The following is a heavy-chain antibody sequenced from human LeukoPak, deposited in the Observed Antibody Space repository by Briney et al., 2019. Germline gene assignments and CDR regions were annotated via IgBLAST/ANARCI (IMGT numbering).Heavy chain of an antibody. CDR3: ARGFGPNGFDI. CDR2: TDSGGGT. CDR1: GFTFSNYW. D-gene: IGHD3-3*01. V-gene: IGHV3-66*01. J-gene: IGHJ3*02. Sequence: PGGSLRLSCAASGFTFSNYWMHWVRQAPGKGLEWVSVTDSGGGTDYADSVKGRFNISRDNSKNTLYLQMNSLRAEDTAVYYCARGFGPNGFDIWGQGTMVTVSA.